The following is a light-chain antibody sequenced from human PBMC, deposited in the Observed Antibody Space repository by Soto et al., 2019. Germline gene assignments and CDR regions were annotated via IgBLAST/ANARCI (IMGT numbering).Light chain of an antibody. CDR1: SSDVGGYNY. CDR3: RSYASSNNHV. CDR2: EVS. Sequence: QSVLTQPPSASGSPGQSVIISCTGTSSDVGGYNYVSWYQQHPGKAPKLMIYEVSKRPSGVPDRFSGSKSGNTASLTVSGLQAEEEAEYYSRSYASSNNHVFGNGNKVTVL. V-gene: IGLV2-8*01. J-gene: IGLJ1*01.